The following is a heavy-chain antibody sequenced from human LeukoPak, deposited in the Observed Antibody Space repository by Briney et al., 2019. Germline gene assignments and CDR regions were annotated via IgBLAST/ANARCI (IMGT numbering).Heavy chain of an antibody. CDR2: INPSGGST. CDR1: GYTFTNYY. Sequence: GASVTVSYKASGYTFTNYYMHWVRQAPGQGLEWMGIINPSGGSTSYAQKFQGRVTMTRDTSTSTVYMELSSLRSEDTAVYYCARAYFNVHEGLDYWGQGTLVTVSS. V-gene: IGHV1-46*01. J-gene: IGHJ4*02. D-gene: IGHD3-9*01. CDR3: ARAYFNVHEGLDY.